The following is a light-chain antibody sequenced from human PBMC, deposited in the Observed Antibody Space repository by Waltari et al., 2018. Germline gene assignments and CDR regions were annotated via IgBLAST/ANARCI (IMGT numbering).Light chain of an antibody. CDR1: QNINSL. V-gene: IGKV1-5*03. CDR3: QKYNSYPRT. J-gene: IGKJ1*01. CDR2: KAS. Sequence: DIQMTQSPSTLSASVGDRVTITFLASQNINSLLAWYQQKPGKAPKFLIYKASSLESGVPSRFSGSGSGTEFTLTISRLQPDDFGTYYCQKYNSYPRTFGQGTKVEIK.